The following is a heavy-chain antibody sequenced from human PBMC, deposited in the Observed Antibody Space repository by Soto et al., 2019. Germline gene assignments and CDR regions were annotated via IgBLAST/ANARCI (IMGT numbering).Heavy chain of an antibody. D-gene: IGHD6-25*01. CDR2: IYYSGST. CDR3: ARGGQRPYYYYYMDV. CDR1: GGSISSYY. J-gene: IGHJ6*03. Sequence: SETLSLTCTVSGGSISSYYWSWIRQPPGKGLEWIGYIYYSGSTNYNPSLKSRVTISVDTSKNQFSLKLSSVTAADTAVYYCARGGQRPYYYYYMDVWGKGTTVTVSS. V-gene: IGHV4-59*01.